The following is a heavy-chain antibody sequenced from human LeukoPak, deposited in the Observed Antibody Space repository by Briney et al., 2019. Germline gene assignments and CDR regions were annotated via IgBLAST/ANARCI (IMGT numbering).Heavy chain of an antibody. CDR3: ARAGRSSGFDY. CDR1: GFTFSSYW. CDR2: INSDGSST. Sequence: GGSLRLSCAASGFTFSSYWMHWVRHAPGKGLVWVSRINSDGSSTSYADSVKGRFTISRDNAKNTLYLQMNSLRAEDTAVYYCARAGRSSGFDYWGQGTLVTVSS. J-gene: IGHJ4*02. D-gene: IGHD6-19*01. V-gene: IGHV3-74*01.